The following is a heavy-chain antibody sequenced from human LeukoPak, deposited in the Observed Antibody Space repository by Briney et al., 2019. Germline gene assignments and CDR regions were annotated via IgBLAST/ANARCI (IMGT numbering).Heavy chain of an antibody. J-gene: IGHJ4*02. D-gene: IGHD4-17*01. CDR3: ARTMTTVTTGEVIDY. CDR1: GGAFNGFY. V-gene: IGHV4-34*01. Sequence: SETLSLTCAVYGGAFNGFYWSWIRQPPGKGLEWIGEINHSGSTNYNPSLKSRVTISVDTSKNQFSLKLSSVTAADTAVYYCARTMTTVTTGEVIDYWGQGTLVTVSS. CDR2: INHSGST.